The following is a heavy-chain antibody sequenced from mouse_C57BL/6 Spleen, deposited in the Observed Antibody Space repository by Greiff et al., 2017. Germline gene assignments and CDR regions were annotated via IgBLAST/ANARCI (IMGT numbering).Heavy chain of an antibody. CDR1: GYTFTSYW. Sequence: VQLQQPGAELVRPGTSVKLSCKASGYTFTSYWMHWVKQRPGQGLEWIGVIDPSDSYTNYNQKFKGKATLTVDTSSSTAYMQLSSLTSEDSAVYYCARTADYYGSGAYWGQGTLVTVSA. V-gene: IGHV1-59*01. CDR3: ARTADYYGSGAY. J-gene: IGHJ3*01. D-gene: IGHD1-1*01. CDR2: IDPSDSYT.